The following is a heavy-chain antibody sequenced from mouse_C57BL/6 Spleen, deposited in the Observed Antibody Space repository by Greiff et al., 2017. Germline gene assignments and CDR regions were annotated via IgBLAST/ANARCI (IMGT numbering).Heavy chain of an antibody. J-gene: IGHJ1*03. D-gene: IGHD1-1*01. CDR1: GFTFTDYY. CDR2: IRNKANGYTT. CDR3: ARCYGSSYWYFDV. Sequence: EVMLVESGGGLVQPGGSLSLSCAASGFTFTDYYMSWVRQPPGKALEWLGFIRNKANGYTTEYSASVKGRFTISRDSSQSFLYLQMNALRAEDSDTYSCARCYGSSYWYFDVWGTGTTVTVSS. V-gene: IGHV7-3*01.